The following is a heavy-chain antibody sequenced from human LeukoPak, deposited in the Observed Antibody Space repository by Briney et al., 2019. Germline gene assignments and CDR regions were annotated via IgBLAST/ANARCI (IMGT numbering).Heavy chain of an antibody. Sequence: PGGSLRLSCAVSGLSFTDVWMSWVRQAPGKGLEWVGRIKTTSEGGTTYYAAPVKGRFTISREDSENRVYLQMNSLESEDTAVYYCTTDRTTVPDWGQGTLVTVS. CDR1: GLSFTDVW. V-gene: IGHV3-15*01. CDR2: IKTTSEGGTT. J-gene: IGHJ4*02. D-gene: IGHD4-17*01. CDR3: TTDRTTVPD.